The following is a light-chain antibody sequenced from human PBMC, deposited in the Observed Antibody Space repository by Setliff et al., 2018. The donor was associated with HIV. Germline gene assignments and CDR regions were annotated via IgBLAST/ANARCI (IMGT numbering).Light chain of an antibody. J-gene: IGKJ1*01. Sequence: DIQMTQSPSSLSASVGDRVTITCRASQSIRTYLNWYQQKPGKAPKLLIYTISNLQSGVPSRFSGSGSGTDFTLTISSLQPEDFATYYCQHFYITPRTFGQGTKVDIK. CDR2: TIS. V-gene: IGKV1-39*01. CDR1: QSIRTY. CDR3: QHFYITPRT.